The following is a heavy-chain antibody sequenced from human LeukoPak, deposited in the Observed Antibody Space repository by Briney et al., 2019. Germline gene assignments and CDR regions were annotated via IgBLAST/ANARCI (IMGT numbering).Heavy chain of an antibody. CDR1: VGTLSSYA. Sequence: GSSVKVSCKASVGTLSSYAISWVRQAPGQGVEWVGGIIPIFGTANYAQKFQGRVTITTDESTSTAYMELSSLRSEDTAVYYCALSTYCSSTSCKRTGYYYYMDVWGKGTTVTVSS. D-gene: IGHD2-2*01. CDR3: ALSTYCSSTSCKRTGYYYYMDV. CDR2: IIPIFGTA. J-gene: IGHJ6*03. V-gene: IGHV1-69*05.